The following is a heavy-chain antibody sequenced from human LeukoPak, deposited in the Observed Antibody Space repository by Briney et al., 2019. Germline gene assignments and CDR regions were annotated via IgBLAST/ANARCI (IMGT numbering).Heavy chain of an antibody. CDR2: ISGASSDNYI. J-gene: IGHJ4*02. Sequence: GGSLRLSCVASGFSFGVYSMNWVRQAPGKGLEWVSTISGASSDNYIDYADSVKGRFTISRDNAKNSLYLQMNSLRAEDTAVYYCGRHRSGSGTYFIDYWGQGTLVSVSS. CDR3: GRHRSGSGTYFIDY. V-gene: IGHV3-21*01. D-gene: IGHD3-10*01. CDR1: GFSFGVYS.